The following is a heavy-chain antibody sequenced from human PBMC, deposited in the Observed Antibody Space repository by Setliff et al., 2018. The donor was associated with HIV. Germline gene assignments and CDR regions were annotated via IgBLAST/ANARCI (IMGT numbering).Heavy chain of an antibody. D-gene: IGHD3-10*01. J-gene: IGHJ4*02. CDR3: AKDFGYGSGNLYYFDY. CDR2: ISGSGGST. V-gene: IGHV3-23*01. Sequence: LRLSCAASGFTFSSYAMSWVRQAPGKGLEWVSAISGSGGSTYYADSVKGRFTIFRDNSKNTLYLQMNSLRAEDTAVYYCAKDFGYGSGNLYYFDYWGQGTLVTVSS. CDR1: GFTFSSYA.